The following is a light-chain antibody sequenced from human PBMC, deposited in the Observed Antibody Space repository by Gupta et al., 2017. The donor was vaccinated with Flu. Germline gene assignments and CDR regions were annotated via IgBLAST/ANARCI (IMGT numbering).Light chain of an antibody. CDR2: DVS. J-gene: IGLJ2*01. CDR3: SSYSSSSPLL. V-gene: IGLV2-14*03. CDR1: SSDISAYNF. Sequence: QSALTQPASVSGSPGQSITISCTGTSSDISAYNFVSWYQQHPGKAPKLIIYDVSDRPSGVSNRFPASKSGNTASLTISGLQAEDEADYYCSSYSSSSPLLFGGGTKRTVL.